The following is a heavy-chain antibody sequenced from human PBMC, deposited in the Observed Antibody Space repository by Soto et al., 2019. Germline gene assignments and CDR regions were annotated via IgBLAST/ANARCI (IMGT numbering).Heavy chain of an antibody. CDR3: AREDANGLVHHYYYGMDL. V-gene: IGHV3-30-3*01. CDR1: GFTFSSFA. CDR2: ISYDGSEE. J-gene: IGHJ6*04. D-gene: IGHD3-10*01. Sequence: QVQLVESGGGVVQPGKSLRLSCAASGFTFSSFAMHWVRQAPGRGLEWVTLISYDGSEEYYADSVKGRFTISRDDSQNTVHLQMNSLRAEDTAVYYCAREDANGLVHHYYYGMDLWGKGTTVTVSS.